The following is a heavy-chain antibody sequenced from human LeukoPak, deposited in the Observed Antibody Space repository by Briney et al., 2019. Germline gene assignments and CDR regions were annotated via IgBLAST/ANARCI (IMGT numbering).Heavy chain of an antibody. CDR1: GGSTRSYY. J-gene: IGHJ6*03. CDR3: ARISDCSSSSCPYYYYMDV. D-gene: IGHD2-2*01. V-gene: IGHV4-4*07. CDR2: IYTSGST. Sequence: PSETLSLTCTVSGGSTRSYYWSWIRQPAGKGLEWIGRIYTSGSTNYNPSLESRVTMSVDTSKNQFSLKLSSVTAADTAVYYCARISDCSSSSCPYYYYMDVWGKGTTVTVSS.